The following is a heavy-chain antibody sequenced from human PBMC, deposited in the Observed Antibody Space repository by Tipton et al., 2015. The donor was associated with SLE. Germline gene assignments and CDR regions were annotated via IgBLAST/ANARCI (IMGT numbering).Heavy chain of an antibody. CDR3: AGMDDTFFDY. V-gene: IGHV4-59*01. CDR2: MYDSGNP. J-gene: IGHJ4*02. Sequence: TLSLTCTVSGGSIKSYYSSWIRPPPGHGLVWIGYMYDSGNPNYNPSLKSRVTILVDTSKNQFSLQLNSVTAADTAAYYCAGMDDTFFDYWVQGTLVTIFS. CDR1: GGSIKSYY. D-gene: IGHD3-22*01.